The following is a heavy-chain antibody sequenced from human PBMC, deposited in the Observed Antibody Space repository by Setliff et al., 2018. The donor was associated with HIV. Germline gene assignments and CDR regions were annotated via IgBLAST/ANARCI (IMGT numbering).Heavy chain of an antibody. CDR2: INPNSGGT. CDR3: ARNPRIAVAGTDYYYYMDV. V-gene: IGHV1-2*04. CDR1: GYTFTGYY. J-gene: IGHJ6*03. D-gene: IGHD6-19*01. Sequence: ASVKVSCKASGYTFTGYYMHWVRQAPGQGLERMGWINPNSGGTNYAQKFQGWITMTRDTSISTAYMELSSLRSEDTAVYYCARNPRIAVAGTDYYYYMDVWGKGTTVTV.